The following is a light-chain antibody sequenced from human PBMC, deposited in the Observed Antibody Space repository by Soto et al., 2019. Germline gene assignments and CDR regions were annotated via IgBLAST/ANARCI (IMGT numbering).Light chain of an antibody. Sequence: DIQMTQSPSTLSASVGDRVTITCRASQSISSWLAWYQQKPGKAPNLLIYKASSLESGVPSRFSGSGSGTEFALTITSLQPDDHATYYCQQYNSYPYTFGQGTKLEIK. CDR1: QSISSW. CDR3: QQYNSYPYT. CDR2: KAS. V-gene: IGKV1-5*03. J-gene: IGKJ2*01.